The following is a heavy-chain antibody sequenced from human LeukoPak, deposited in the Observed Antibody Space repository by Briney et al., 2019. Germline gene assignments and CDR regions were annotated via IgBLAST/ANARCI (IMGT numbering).Heavy chain of an antibody. V-gene: IGHV1-69*04. Sequence: ASVKVSCKASGETFSSYAISRVRQAPGQGLEWMGRIIPIFGIANYAQKFQGRVTITADKSTSTAYRELSSLRSEDTAVYYCARASDGDYFGIFDYWGQGTLVTVSS. D-gene: IGHD4-17*01. CDR3: ARASDGDYFGIFDY. CDR2: IIPIFGIA. CDR1: GETFSSYA. J-gene: IGHJ4*02.